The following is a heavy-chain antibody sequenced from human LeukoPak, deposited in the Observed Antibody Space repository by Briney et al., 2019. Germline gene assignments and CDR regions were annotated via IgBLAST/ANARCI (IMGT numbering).Heavy chain of an antibody. Sequence: ASVKVSCKASGYTFTGYYMHWVRQAPGQGREWMGWINPNSGGTNYAQKFQGRVTMTRDTSIRTAYMERSRLRSDDTAVYYCARDLRPHSGAAAGTEGDYWGQGTLVTVSS. V-gene: IGHV1-2*02. J-gene: IGHJ4*02. CDR1: GYTFTGYY. D-gene: IGHD6-13*01. CDR3: ARDLRPHSGAAAGTEGDY. CDR2: INPNSGGT.